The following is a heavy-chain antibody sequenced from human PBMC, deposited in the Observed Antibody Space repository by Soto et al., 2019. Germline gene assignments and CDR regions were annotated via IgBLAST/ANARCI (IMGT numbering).Heavy chain of an antibody. CDR2: IGTAGDT. CDR1: GFTFSSHD. J-gene: IGHJ4*02. CDR3: AKNTPPYYYDSSGYRPPDY. V-gene: IGHV3-13*01. Sequence: GGSLRLSCAASGFTFSSHDMHWVRQATGKGLEWVSTIGTAGDTYYPGSAKGRFTISRENAKNSLYLQMNSLRAGDTAVYYCAKNTPPYYYDSSGYRPPDYWGQGTLVTV. D-gene: IGHD3-22*01.